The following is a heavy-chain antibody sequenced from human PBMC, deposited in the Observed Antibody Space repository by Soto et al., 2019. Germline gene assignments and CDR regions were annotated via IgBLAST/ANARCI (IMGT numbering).Heavy chain of an antibody. Sequence: QVQLQQSGPGLVKPSETLSLTCSVSSGPSSSHNWGWIRQPPGRGLEWFGYVYSTGGTSYNPSLKSRVTISADTSTNHISLTLTSVTAADTAVYYCVRQGIGNLHGLVDVWGQGTTVRVSS. D-gene: IGHD1-1*01. V-gene: IGHV4-59*08. CDR1: SGPSSSHN. J-gene: IGHJ6*02. CDR3: VRQGIGNLHGLVDV. CDR2: VYSTGGT.